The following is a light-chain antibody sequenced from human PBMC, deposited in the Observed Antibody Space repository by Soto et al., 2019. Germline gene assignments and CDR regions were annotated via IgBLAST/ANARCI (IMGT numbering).Light chain of an antibody. CDR1: QGISSY. Sequence: DIQLTQSTSCLSASVGDRVTITCRASQGISSYLAWYQQKPGKAPNLLIYSASTSQSGVPSRFSGSGSGTEFTLTSSSLQPEDFTTYYCQQLNSYPRTFGQGTKVEIK. CDR3: QQLNSYPRT. J-gene: IGKJ1*01. V-gene: IGKV1-9*01. CDR2: SAS.